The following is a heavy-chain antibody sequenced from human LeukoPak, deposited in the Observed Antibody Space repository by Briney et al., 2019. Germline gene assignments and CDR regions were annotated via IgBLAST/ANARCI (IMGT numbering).Heavy chain of an antibody. D-gene: IGHD3-10*01. J-gene: IGHJ5*02. Sequence: SGTLSLTCAVSGGSISSSNWWSWVRQPPGEGLEWIGEIYHSGSTNYNPSLKSRVTISVDKSKNQFSLKLSSVTAADTAVYYCARDSITMVRGVIINWFDPWGQGTLVTVSS. CDR3: ARDSITMVRGVIINWFDP. CDR2: IYHSGST. V-gene: IGHV4-4*02. CDR1: GGSISSSNW.